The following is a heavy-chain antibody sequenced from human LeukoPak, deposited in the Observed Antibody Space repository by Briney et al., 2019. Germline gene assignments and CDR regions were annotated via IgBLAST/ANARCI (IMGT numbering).Heavy chain of an antibody. CDR2: IIPIFGTA. CDR3: AGGYSYGYRGRTYYYGMDV. J-gene: IGHJ6*02. D-gene: IGHD5-18*01. V-gene: IGHV1-69*01. Sequence: GASVTVSCKASGGTFSIYAISWVRQAPGQGLEWMGGIIPIFGTANYAQKFQGRVTITADESTSTAYMELSSLRSEDTAVYYCAGGYSYGYRGRTYYYGMDVWGQGTTVTVSS. CDR1: GGTFSIYA.